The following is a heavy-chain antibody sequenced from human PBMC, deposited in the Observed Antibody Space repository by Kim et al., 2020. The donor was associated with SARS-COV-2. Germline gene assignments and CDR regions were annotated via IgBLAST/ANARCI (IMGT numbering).Heavy chain of an antibody. J-gene: IGHJ5*02. Sequence: VKGRLTISRDKAKNSLYLQMNSLRAEDTALYYCAKDITSTVTTEGGWFDPWGQGTLVTVSS. D-gene: IGHD4-4*01. CDR3: AKDITSTVTTEGGWFDP. V-gene: IGHV3-9*01.